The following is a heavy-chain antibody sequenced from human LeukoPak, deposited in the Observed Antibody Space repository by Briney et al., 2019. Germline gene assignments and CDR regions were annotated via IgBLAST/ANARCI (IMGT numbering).Heavy chain of an antibody. CDR1: GFTFTSFG. CDR2: VTSTSAI. V-gene: IGHV3-48*03. D-gene: IGHD2-15*01. CDR3: ARRLPFYGMDV. J-gene: IGHJ6*02. Sequence: TGGSLRLSCAASGFTFTSFGMSWVRQAPGKRLEWISCVTSTSAICYADSVKGRFTISRDSAKNSLYLQMDSLRAEDTAVYYCARRLPFYGMDVWGQGTAVTVSS.